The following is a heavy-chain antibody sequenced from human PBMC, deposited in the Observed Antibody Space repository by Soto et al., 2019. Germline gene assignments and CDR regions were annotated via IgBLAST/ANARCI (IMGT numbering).Heavy chain of an antibody. V-gene: IGHV3-53*04. CDR1: GFTVSSNY. J-gene: IGHJ3*02. D-gene: IGHD2-2*01. Sequence: EVQLVESGGGLVQPGGSLRLSCAASGFTVSSNYMSWVRQAPGKGLEWVSVIYSGGSTSYADSVKGRCTISRHNSKNTLDFPMNSLGAEDTAVDSCASKGFCSSTSGYCPHAFDIGGRGTMVTVCS. CDR3: ASKGFCSSTSGYCPHAFDI. CDR2: IYSGGST.